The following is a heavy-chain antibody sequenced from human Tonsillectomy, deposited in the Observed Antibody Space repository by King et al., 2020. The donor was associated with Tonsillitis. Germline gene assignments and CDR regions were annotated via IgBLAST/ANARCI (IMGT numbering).Heavy chain of an antibody. Sequence: VQLVESGGDLVQPGGSLRLACAASGFTFSTYAMTWVRQAPGKGLEWVSAISGDGDSTYYGGSGKGHLIISRDNSTNTLYRQMNSLIPKDTCVYFCAKPVSLSGLYRGDYFDYWGQGTLVIVSS. CDR2: ISGDGDST. D-gene: IGHD6-19*01. J-gene: IGHJ4*02. CDR1: GFTFSTYA. CDR3: AKPVSLSGLYRGDYFDY. V-gene: IGHV3-23*04.